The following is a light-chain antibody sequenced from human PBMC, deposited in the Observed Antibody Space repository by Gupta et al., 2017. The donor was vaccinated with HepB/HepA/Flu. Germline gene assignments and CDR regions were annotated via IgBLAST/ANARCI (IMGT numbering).Light chain of an antibody. CDR2: HAS. CDR1: QRVSTY. V-gene: IGKV3-11*02. CDR3: WQRSNCPPT. Sequence: LTQVTVTPSLSPGERATLSRRASQRVSTYLAWDQQKPGQTPRLLLYHASNTATGILNTISGSRSAGAFSLTIISLVPPDFAVYSCWQRSNCPPTFGDGTNVYIK. J-gene: IGKJ3*01.